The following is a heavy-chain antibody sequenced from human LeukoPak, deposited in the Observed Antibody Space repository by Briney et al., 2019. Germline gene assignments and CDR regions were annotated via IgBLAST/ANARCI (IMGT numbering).Heavy chain of an antibody. CDR2: IKKTGSET. CDR1: GFTFSHFW. CDR3: AREDGYCSGGNCYSYFDS. J-gene: IGHJ4*02. V-gene: IGHV3-7*01. Sequence: GGSLRLSCAASGFTFSHFWMSRVRQAPGKGLEWVAYIKKTGSETYYVDSVKGRFTITRDNTRNSLFLQMYSLRAEDTAVYFCAREDGYCSGGNCYSYFDSWGQGTLVTVSS. D-gene: IGHD2-15*01.